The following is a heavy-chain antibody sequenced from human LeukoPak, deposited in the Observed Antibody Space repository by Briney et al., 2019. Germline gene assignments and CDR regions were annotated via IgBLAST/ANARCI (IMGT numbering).Heavy chain of an antibody. CDR3: ARERMVRGVIIRFDFDI. V-gene: IGHV6-1*01. Sequence: SQTLSLTCAISGDSVSSNSAAWNWIRQSPSRGLEWRGRTYYRSKWYNDYAVSVKSRITVNPDTSKKPFSLQLNSVTPEDTAVYYCARERMVRGVIIRFDFDIWGQGTMVTVSS. D-gene: IGHD3-10*01. CDR2: TYYRSKWYN. CDR1: GDSVSSNSAA. J-gene: IGHJ3*02.